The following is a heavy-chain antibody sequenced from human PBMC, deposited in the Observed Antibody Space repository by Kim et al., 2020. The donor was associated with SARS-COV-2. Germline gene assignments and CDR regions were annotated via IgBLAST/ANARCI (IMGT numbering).Heavy chain of an antibody. CDR1: GGSISSYY. CDR3: ARDGVYYYDSSGYPHDAFDI. D-gene: IGHD3-22*01. V-gene: IGHV4-59*13. J-gene: IGHJ3*02. Sequence: SETLSLTCTVSGGSISSYYWSWIRQPPGKGLEWIGYIYYSGSTNYNPSLKSRVTISVDTSKNQFSLKLSSVTAADTAVYYCARDGVYYYDSSGYPHDAFDIWGQGTMVTVSS. CDR2: IYYSGST.